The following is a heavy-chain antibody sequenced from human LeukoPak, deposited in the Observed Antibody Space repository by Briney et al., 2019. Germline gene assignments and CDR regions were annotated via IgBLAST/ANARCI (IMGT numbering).Heavy chain of an antibody. CDR1: GFTFGSSW. CDR3: ARGNIGPDL. CDR2: INNDGTNA. J-gene: IGHJ5*02. D-gene: IGHD1/OR15-1a*01. V-gene: IGHV3-74*01. Sequence: GGSLRLSCAASGFTFGSSWMHWFRQAPGQGLVWVSCINNDGTNAIYAHSVMGRYSISRDTPRNTVYLQMNGLRAEDTAVYYCARGNIGPDLWGQGTLVTVSS.